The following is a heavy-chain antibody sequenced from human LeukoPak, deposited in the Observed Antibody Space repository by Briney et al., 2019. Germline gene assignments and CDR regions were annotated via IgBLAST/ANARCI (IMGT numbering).Heavy chain of an antibody. CDR3: ARVRGYCSSTSCPRRAFDI. D-gene: IGHD2-2*01. CDR2: IYYSGST. CDR1: GGSISSSSYY. V-gene: IGHV4-39*07. J-gene: IGHJ3*02. Sequence: KTSETLSLTCTVSGGSISSSSYYWGWIRQPPGKGLEWIGSIYYSGSTYYNPSLKSRVTISVDTSKNQFSLKLSSVTAADTAVYYCARVRGYCSSTSCPRRAFDIWGQGTMVTVSS.